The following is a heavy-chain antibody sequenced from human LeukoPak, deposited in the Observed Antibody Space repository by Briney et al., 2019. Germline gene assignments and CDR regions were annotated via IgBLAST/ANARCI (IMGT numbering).Heavy chain of an antibody. Sequence: GGSLRLSCAASGFTFSSYAMSWVRQAPGKGLEWVSAISGSGSTYYADSVKGRFTISRDNSKNTLYLQMSSLRAEDTAVYYCASRNYYDSSGYYYYYFDYWGQGILVTVSS. CDR1: GFTFSSYA. CDR3: ASRNYYDSSGYYYYYFDY. V-gene: IGHV3-23*01. J-gene: IGHJ4*02. CDR2: ISGSGST. D-gene: IGHD3-22*01.